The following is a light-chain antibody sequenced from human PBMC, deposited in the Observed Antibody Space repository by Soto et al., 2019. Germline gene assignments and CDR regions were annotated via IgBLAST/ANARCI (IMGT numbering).Light chain of an antibody. CDR2: DAS. CDR1: QGIGST. V-gene: IGKV3-15*01. CDR3: QRYNRWPLS. Sequence: EIVMTQSPATLSVSPGERATLSCRASQGIGSTLAWYQQKPGQTPKLLIFDASTRATGVPARFSGGGSGTESTLTINSLQSEDFAVYYCQRYNRWPLSFGGGTKV. J-gene: IGKJ4*01.